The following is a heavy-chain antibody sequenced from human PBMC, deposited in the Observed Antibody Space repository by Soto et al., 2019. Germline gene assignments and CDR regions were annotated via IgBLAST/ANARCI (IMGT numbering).Heavy chain of an antibody. CDR3: SRGITIFGVVEGMDV. D-gene: IGHD3-3*01. J-gene: IGHJ6*02. Sequence: SVKISSETPGGTSTSYAMTWVRHAPGQGYEWMVGIIPIFGSVNYAQNFQVRVTTIADKSTSTAYMELKSLGSEDTAEYYCSRGITIFGVVEGMDVWGQGTTVTVSS. CDR1: GGTSTSYA. V-gene: IGHV1-69*06. CDR2: IIPIFGSV.